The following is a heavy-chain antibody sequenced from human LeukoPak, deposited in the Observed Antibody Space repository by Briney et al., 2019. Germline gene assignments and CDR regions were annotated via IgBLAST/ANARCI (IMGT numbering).Heavy chain of an antibody. Sequence: SETLSLTCTVSGGSISSYYWSWIRQPPGKGLEWIGYIYYSGSTNYNPSLKSRVTISVDTSKNQFSLKLSSVTAADTAVYYCARDFKQLSPYYYYYMDVWGKGTTVTVSS. CDR3: ARDFKQLSPYYYYYMDV. J-gene: IGHJ6*03. D-gene: IGHD6-6*01. CDR2: IYYSGST. V-gene: IGHV4-59*12. CDR1: GGSISSYY.